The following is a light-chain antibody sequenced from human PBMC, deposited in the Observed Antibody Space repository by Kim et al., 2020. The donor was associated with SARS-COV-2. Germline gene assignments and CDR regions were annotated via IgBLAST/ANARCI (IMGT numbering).Light chain of an antibody. CDR2: LHSDGRH. CDR3: QTWGTGMRV. J-gene: IGLJ3*02. V-gene: IGLV4-69*01. CDR1: SGHRTYS. Sequence: QLVLTQSPSASASLGTSGKLTCTLSSGHRTYSIAWHQQQPEKGPRYLMTLHSDGRHTKGDGIPDRCSGSSSGAARDLTISSLRAEDEADYYCQTWGTGMRVFGGGTKLTVL.